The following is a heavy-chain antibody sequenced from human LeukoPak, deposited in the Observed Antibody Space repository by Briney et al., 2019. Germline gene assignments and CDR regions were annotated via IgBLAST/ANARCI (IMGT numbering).Heavy chain of an antibody. J-gene: IGHJ3*02. CDR3: ARVDYDFWSGYYTGTAFDI. Sequence: SETLSLTCTGSGGSISSYYWSWIRQPPGKGLEWIGYLYYSGSTNYNPSLKSRVTLSVDTSKNQSSLKLSSVTAADTAVYYCARVDYDFWSGYYTGTAFDIWGQGTMVTVSS. V-gene: IGHV4-59*01. CDR2: LYYSGST. D-gene: IGHD3-3*01. CDR1: GGSISSYY.